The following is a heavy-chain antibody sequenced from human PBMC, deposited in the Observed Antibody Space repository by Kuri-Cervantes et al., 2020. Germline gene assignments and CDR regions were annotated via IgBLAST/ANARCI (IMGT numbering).Heavy chain of an antibody. CDR1: GFTFSSYA. Sequence: GESLKISCAASGFTFSSYAMHWVRQAPGKGLEWMGGFDPEDGETIYAQKFQGRVTMTEDTSTDTAYMELSSLRSEDTAVYYCATGCSGGSCTNDYWGQGTLVTVSS. CDR3: ATGCSGGSCTNDY. D-gene: IGHD2-15*01. CDR2: FDPEDGET. V-gene: IGHV1-24*01. J-gene: IGHJ4*02.